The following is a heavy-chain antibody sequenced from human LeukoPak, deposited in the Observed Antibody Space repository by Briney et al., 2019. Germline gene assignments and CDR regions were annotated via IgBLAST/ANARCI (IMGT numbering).Heavy chain of an antibody. V-gene: IGHV1-46*03. CDR3: ASGSGTYSPDY. J-gene: IGHJ4*02. Sequence: ASVKVSCKASGSTFANYYMHWVRQAPGQGLQWMGVITPSGGTTSFAQNFQGRVTMTRDTSTSTVYMELSSLRSGDTAVYYCASGSGTYSPDYWGQGTLVTVSS. CDR2: ITPSGGTT. D-gene: IGHD1-26*01. CDR1: GSTFANYY.